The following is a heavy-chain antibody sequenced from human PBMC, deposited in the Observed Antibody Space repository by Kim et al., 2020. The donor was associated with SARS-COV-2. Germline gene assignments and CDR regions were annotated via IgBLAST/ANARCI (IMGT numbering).Heavy chain of an antibody. Sequence: GGSLRLSCVXSGFTFNNYAMSWVRQAPGQGLEWVSTINGNDGDTYYADSVKGRFTISRDNSKNTLSLQMNSLRAEDTAIYYCASRSPIASAGTGWGQGTLVTVSS. CDR2: INGNDGDT. J-gene: IGHJ4*02. CDR1: GFTFNNYA. V-gene: IGHV3-23*01. CDR3: ASRSPIASAGTG. D-gene: IGHD6-13*01.